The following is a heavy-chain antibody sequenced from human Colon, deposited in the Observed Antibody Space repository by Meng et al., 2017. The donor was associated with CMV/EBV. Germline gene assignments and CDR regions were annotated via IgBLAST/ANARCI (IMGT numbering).Heavy chain of an antibody. CDR3: ARDPAAFDF. V-gene: IGHV6-1*01. J-gene: IGHJ4*02. D-gene: IGHD6-25*01. CDR2: TYYKSKWYN. Sequence: QVQLQQSGPGLVKPSRTLSLPCAISGDSVSTNSAAWNWIRQSPSGGLEWLGRTYYKSKWYNDYAESVKSRITINPDTSKNQFSLQLNSVTPEDTAVYYCARDPAAFDFWGQGILVTVSS. CDR1: GDSVSTNSAA.